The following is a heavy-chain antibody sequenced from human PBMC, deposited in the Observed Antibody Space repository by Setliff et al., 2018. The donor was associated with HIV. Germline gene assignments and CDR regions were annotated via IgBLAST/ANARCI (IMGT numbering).Heavy chain of an antibody. CDR3: ARAPDWVAFDI. J-gene: IGHJ3*02. Sequence: SETLSLTCNVSGGSINNYSWSWIRQPPGKGLEWIGYGHYSGSANYVNYNPSLKSRATISVDTSKKWFSLKLTSVTAADTAVYYCARAPDWVAFDIWGQGTMVTVSS. V-gene: IGHV4-59*12. CDR2: GHYSGSANYV. CDR1: GGSINNYS. D-gene: IGHD3-9*01.